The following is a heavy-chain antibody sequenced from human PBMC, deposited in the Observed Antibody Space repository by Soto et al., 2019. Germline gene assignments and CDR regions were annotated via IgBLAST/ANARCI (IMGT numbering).Heavy chain of an antibody. CDR3: ARAHCSSTSCYVESDDY. D-gene: IGHD2-2*01. J-gene: IGHJ4*02. V-gene: IGHV3-30-3*01. CDR1: GFTFSSYA. CDR2: ISYDGSNK. Sequence: GGSLRLSCAASGFTFSSYAMHWVRQAPGKGLEWVAVISYDGSNKYYADSVKGRFTISRDNSKNTLYLQMNSLRAEDTAVYYCARAHCSSTSCYVESDDYWGQGTLVTVSS.